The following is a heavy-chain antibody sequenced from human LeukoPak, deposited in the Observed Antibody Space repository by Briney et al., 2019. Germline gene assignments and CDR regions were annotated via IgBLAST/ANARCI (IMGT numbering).Heavy chain of an antibody. D-gene: IGHD7-27*01. J-gene: IGHJ6*02. CDR1: GGSISSGGYY. V-gene: IGHV4-31*03. CDR2: IYYSGSA. CDR3: ARGRLLGNHYYYGMDV. Sequence: SETLSLTCTVSGGSISSGGYYWSWIRQHPGKGLEWIGYIYYSGSAYYNPSLKSRVTISVDTSENQFSLKLSSVTAADTAVYYCARGRLLGNHYYYGMDVWGQGTTVTVSS.